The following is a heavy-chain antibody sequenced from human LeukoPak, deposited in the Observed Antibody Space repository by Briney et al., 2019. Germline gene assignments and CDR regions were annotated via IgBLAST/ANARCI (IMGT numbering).Heavy chain of an antibody. CDR2: ISAYNGNT. J-gene: IGHJ6*03. Sequence: ASVKVSCKASGYTFTSYGIRWVRQAPGQGLEWMGWISAYNGNTNYAQKLQGRVTMTTDTSTSTAYMELRSLRSDDTAVYYCARAYDSSGYYYVRTYYYYMDVWGKGTTVTVSS. V-gene: IGHV1-18*04. D-gene: IGHD3-22*01. CDR1: GYTFTSYG. CDR3: ARAYDSSGYYYVRTYYYYMDV.